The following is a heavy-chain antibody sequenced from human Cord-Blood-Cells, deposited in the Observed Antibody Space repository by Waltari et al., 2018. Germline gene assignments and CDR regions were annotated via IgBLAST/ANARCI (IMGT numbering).Heavy chain of an antibody. CDR1: GFTVSSYW. CDR2: IKQDGSEK. CDR3: ARPTGGT. V-gene: IGHV3-7*01. D-gene: IGHD7-27*01. J-gene: IGHJ4*02. Sequence: EVQLVESGGGLVQPGGSLRLPCAASGFTVSSYWMSWVRRAPGKGLEWVANIKQDGSEKSDVDSVKGRVTISRDNAKNSLYLQMTRLGAEDTAVYYCARPTGGTWGQGTLVTVSS.